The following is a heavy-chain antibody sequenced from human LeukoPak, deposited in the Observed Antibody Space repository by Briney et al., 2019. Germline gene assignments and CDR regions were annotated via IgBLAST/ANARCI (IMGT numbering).Heavy chain of an antibody. CDR3: ARIRDGYNDAYDL. V-gene: IGHV1-46*01. D-gene: IGHD5-24*01. CDR1: GYTFTNSY. CDR2: INPNGGNT. J-gene: IGHJ3*01. Sequence: ASVKVSCKASGYTFTNSYIHWVRQAPGQVLEWMGLINPNGGNTNYAQNFQGRVTLTRDTSTSTVYMELSSLRSEDTAIYYCARIRDGYNDAYDLWGQGTVVTVPS.